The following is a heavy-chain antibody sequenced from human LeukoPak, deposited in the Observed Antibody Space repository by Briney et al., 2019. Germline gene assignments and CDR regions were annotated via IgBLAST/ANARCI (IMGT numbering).Heavy chain of an antibody. V-gene: IGHV1-46*01. J-gene: IGHJ4*02. CDR3: AGHVSYCSGGSCYSSGYYFDY. CDR2: INPSGGST. CDR1: GYAFTSYY. D-gene: IGHD2-15*01. Sequence: ASVKVSCKASGYAFTSYYMQWVREAPGQGLEWMGIINPSGGSTSYAQKFQGRVTMTRDTSTSTVYMELSSLRSEDTAVYYCAGHVSYCSGGSCYSSGYYFDYWGQGTLVTVSS.